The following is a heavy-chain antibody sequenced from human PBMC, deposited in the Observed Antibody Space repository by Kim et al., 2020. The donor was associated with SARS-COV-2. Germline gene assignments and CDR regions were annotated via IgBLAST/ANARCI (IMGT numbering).Heavy chain of an antibody. V-gene: IGHV4-30-4*01. J-gene: IGHJ4*02. CDR3: ARGPSAAGNFFDY. CDR1: GGAVSSGDYY. CDR2: IYYTGST. D-gene: IGHD6-13*01. Sequence: SETLSLTCTVSGGAVSSGDYYWSWIRQTPGKGLEWIGYIYYTGSTYYNPSLKSRVSMSLDTSKKQFSLKLSSVTAADTAFYYCARGPSAAGNFFDYWGQGTLVTVSS.